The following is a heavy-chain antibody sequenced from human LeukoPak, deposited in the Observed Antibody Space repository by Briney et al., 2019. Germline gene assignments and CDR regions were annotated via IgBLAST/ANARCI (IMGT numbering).Heavy chain of an antibody. D-gene: IGHD3-10*01. CDR3: ARAPYYYGSGSYKWFDP. CDR2: INHSGST. V-gene: IGHV4-34*01. Sequence: SETLSLTCAVYGGSFSGYYWSWIRQPPGKGLEWIGEINHSGSTNYNPSLKSRVTISVDTSKNQFSLKLSSVTAADTAVYYCARAPYYYGSGSYKWFDPWGQGTLVTVSS. CDR1: GGSFSGYY. J-gene: IGHJ5*02.